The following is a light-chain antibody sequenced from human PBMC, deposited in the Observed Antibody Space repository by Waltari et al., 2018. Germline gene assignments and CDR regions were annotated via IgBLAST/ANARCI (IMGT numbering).Light chain of an antibody. CDR1: QSVGTY. Sequence: EIVLTQSTAILSFSPGERATLSCRASQSVGTYLAWYQQRPGQSPRILIYDASNRATGIPARFTGSGAETDFTLPISSLQPEYFAVYYCQQRRNRPLTFGGGTRVQI. V-gene: IGKV3-11*01. J-gene: IGKJ4*01. CDR3: QQRRNRPLT. CDR2: DAS.